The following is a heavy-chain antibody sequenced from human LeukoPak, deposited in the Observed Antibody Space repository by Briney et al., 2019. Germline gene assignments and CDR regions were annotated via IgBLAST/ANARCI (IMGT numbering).Heavy chain of an antibody. V-gene: IGHV1-2*02. D-gene: IGHD3-10*02. J-gene: IGHJ4*02. CDR3: ARKSAVRRTSEFDY. Sequence: ASVKVSCKASGYSLTGYYLNWVRQGPEQGREWLGGINPKSGATKDAQECLGRVTMTSDTSINTGYMELSSLTSDDTAVYHWARKSAVRRTSEFDYWGQGSLVTVSS. CDR2: INPKSGAT. CDR1: GYSLTGYY.